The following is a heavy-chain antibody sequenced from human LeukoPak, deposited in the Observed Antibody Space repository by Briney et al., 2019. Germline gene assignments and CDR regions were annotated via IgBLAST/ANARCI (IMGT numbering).Heavy chain of an antibody. V-gene: IGHV3-33*07. CDR2: IWNDGSNK. Sequence: PGGSLRLSCAASGLSFSKAWMSWVRQAPGKGLEWVAVIWNDGSNKYYADSVKGRFTISRDNSKNTLYLQMNSLRAEDTAVYSCARASGPFDYWGQGTLVTVSS. D-gene: IGHD3-10*01. CDR3: ARASGPFDY. CDR1: GLSFSKAW. J-gene: IGHJ4*02.